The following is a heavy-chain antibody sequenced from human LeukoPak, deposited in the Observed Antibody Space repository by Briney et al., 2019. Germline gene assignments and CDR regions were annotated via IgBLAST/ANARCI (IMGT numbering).Heavy chain of an antibody. J-gene: IGHJ4*02. V-gene: IGHV4-59*01. CDR3: ARDSPGDY. Sequence: PSETLSLTCTVSGGSISSYYWSWIRQPPGEGLEWIGYIYYSGSTNYNPSLKSRVTISVDTSKNQFSLKLSSVTAADTAVYYCARDSPGDYWGQGTLVTVSS. D-gene: IGHD3-10*01. CDR2: IYYSGST. CDR1: GGSISSYY.